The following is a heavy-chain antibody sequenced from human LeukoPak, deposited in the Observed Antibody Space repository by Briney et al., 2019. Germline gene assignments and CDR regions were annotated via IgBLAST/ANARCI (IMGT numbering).Heavy chain of an antibody. J-gene: IGHJ6*02. Sequence: GGSLRLSCAASGFTFSSYWMSWVRQAPGKGLEWVANIKQDGSEKHYVDSVKGRFTISRDNAKNSLYLQMNSLRAEDTAVYYCARVRSSWYEDYYYGMDVWGQGTTVTVSS. CDR3: ARVRSSWYEDYYYGMDV. D-gene: IGHD6-13*01. CDR2: IKQDGSEK. CDR1: GFTFSSYW. V-gene: IGHV3-7*01.